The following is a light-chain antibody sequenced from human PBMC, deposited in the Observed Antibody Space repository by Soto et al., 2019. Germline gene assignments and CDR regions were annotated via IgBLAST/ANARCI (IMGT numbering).Light chain of an antibody. V-gene: IGKV3-20*01. CDR1: QSVADSY. CDR2: AAT. Sequence: EVVLTQSPGTLSLSPGERATLSCRASQSVADSYLAWYQQKPGRAPRLLFYAATRRATGIPDRFSGSGSGTYFPLTISTLEPDDFAVYYCPHFGSSPETFGQGTKVE. CDR3: PHFGSSPET. J-gene: IGKJ1*01.